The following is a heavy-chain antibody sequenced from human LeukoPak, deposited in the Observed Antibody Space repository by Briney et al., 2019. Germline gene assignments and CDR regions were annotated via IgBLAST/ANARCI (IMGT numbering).Heavy chain of an antibody. CDR1: GGSLSSYY. V-gene: IGHV4-59*08. Sequence: SETLSLTCTVSGGSLSSYYWSWIRQPPGKGLEWIGYIYYSGSTNYNPSLKSRVTISVDTSKNQFSLKLSSVTAADTAMYYCARRAIYGMDVWGQGTTVTVSS. CDR2: IYYSGST. J-gene: IGHJ6*02. CDR3: ARRAIYGMDV.